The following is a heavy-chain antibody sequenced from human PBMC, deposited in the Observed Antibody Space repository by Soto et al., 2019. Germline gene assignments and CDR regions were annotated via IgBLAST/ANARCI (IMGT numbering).Heavy chain of an antibody. J-gene: IGHJ4*02. CDR2: ISGSGGST. Sequence: EVQLLESGGGLVQPGGSLRLSCAASGFTFSSYAMSWVRQAPGKGLEWVSAISGSGGSTYYADSVKGRFTISRDNPKNTLYLQMNSLRAEDTAVYYCAKGFTMIVVVITTGLDYWGQGTLVTVSS. D-gene: IGHD3-22*01. CDR1: GFTFSSYA. CDR3: AKGFTMIVVVITTGLDY. V-gene: IGHV3-23*01.